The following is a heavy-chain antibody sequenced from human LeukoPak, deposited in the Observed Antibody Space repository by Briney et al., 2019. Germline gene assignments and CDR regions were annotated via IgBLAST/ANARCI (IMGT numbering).Heavy chain of an antibody. Sequence: SVKVSCKASGGTFSSYAISWVRQAPGQVLEWMGRIIPIFGTANYAQKFQGRVTITTDESTSTAYMDLSSLRSEDTAVYYCASHRVAAPPKFDYWGQGTLVTVSS. V-gene: IGHV1-69*05. CDR2: IIPIFGTA. J-gene: IGHJ4*02. CDR1: GGTFSSYA. D-gene: IGHD2-15*01. CDR3: ASHRVAAPPKFDY.